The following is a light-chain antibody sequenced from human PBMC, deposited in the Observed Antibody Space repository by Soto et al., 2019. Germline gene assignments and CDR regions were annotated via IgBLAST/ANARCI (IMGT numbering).Light chain of an antibody. J-gene: IGKJ5*01. CDR2: AAS. Sequence: IQMTQSPSSLSASVGDRVTITCRASQSISSYLNWYQQKPGKAPKLLIYAASSLQSGVPPRFSVSGSGTDFTLTICSLQPEDFATYYCQQSYSTPDTFGQGTRLEIK. V-gene: IGKV1-39*01. CDR1: QSISSY. CDR3: QQSYSTPDT.